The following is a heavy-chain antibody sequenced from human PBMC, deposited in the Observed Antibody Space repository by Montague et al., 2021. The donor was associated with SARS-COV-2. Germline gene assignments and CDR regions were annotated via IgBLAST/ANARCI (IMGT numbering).Heavy chain of an antibody. D-gene: IGHD2-8*01. CDR2: VSTDVNEK. V-gene: IGHV3-30*04. J-gene: IGHJ3*02. Sequence: SLRLSCAASGFSFSGFSMHWVRQAPGKGLESLAVVSTDVNEKYYSGSVRGRFTISRDNSKNTVSLQVNSLRVEDTAVYYCVRDPGMNGLDIWGQGTRVTVSS. CDR3: VRDPGMNGLDI. CDR1: GFSFSGFS.